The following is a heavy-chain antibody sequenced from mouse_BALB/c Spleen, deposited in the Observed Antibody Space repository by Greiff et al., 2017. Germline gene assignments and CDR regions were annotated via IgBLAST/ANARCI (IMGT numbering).Heavy chain of an antibody. CDR1: GFTFSSYA. V-gene: IGHV5-6-5*01. CDR2: ISSGGST. J-gene: IGHJ3*01. D-gene: IGHD2-4*01. Sequence: EVMLVESGGGLVKPGGSLKLSCAASGFTFSSYAMSWVRQTPEKRLEWVASISSGGSTYYPDSVKGRFTISRDNARNILYLQMSSLRSEDTAMYYCAREYYDYGAWFAYWGQGTLVTVSA. CDR3: AREYYDYGAWFAY.